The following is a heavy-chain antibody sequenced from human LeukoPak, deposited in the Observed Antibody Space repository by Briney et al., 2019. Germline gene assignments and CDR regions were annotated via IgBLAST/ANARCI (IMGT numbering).Heavy chain of an antibody. CDR3: AKGSYYDSSGSFYFDY. CDR1: GFTFSSYA. J-gene: IGHJ4*02. V-gene: IGHV3-23*01. D-gene: IGHD3-22*01. Sequence: PGGSLRLSCAASGFTFSSYAMSRVRQAPGKGLEWVSGISGSGDNTYYADSVKGRFTISRDNSKNTLYVQVNSLGTEDTAAYYCAKGSYYDSSGSFYFDYWGQGTLVTVSP. CDR2: ISGSGDNT.